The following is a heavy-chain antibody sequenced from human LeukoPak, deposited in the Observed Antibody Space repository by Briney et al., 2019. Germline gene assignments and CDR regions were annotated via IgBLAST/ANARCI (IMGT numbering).Heavy chain of an antibody. CDR3: ARRPAVVSFRFDP. V-gene: IGHV4-34*01. CDR1: SGPFTGDY. D-gene: IGHD5/OR15-5a*01. CDR2: INHRGNT. Sequence: PSETLPLTCGVSSGPFTGDYWNWIRQPPGKGLEWIGEINHRGNTNYNPALKGRVVLSVDMSKKEVSLNLMSVTATDTAVYYCARRPAVVSFRFDPWGQGTLVTVSS. J-gene: IGHJ5*02.